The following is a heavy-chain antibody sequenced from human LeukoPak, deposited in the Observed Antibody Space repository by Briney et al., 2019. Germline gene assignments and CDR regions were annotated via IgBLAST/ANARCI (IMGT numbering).Heavy chain of an antibody. Sequence: GGSLRLSCAASGFTFSSYAMSWVRQAPGKGLEWVSTISGSGGSIYYADSVKGRFTISRDNSKNTLYLQMNSLRAEDTAVYYCAKDLSYNYGATKDYWGQGTLVTVSS. V-gene: IGHV3-23*01. D-gene: IGHD1-1*01. CDR2: ISGSGGSI. CDR3: AKDLSYNYGATKDY. J-gene: IGHJ4*02. CDR1: GFTFSSYA.